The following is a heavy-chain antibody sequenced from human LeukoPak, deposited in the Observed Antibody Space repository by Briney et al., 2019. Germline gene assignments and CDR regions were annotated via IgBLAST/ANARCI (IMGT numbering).Heavy chain of an antibody. J-gene: IGHJ6*02. CDR3: ARDPGVATTNYYYYYGMDV. D-gene: IGHD5-12*01. V-gene: IGHV1-8*01. CDR1: GYTFTNYD. Sequence: ASVKVSCEASGYTFTNYDFNWMRQATGQGLEWMGWMNPNSGSTGYAQKFQGRVTMTRDTSISTAYMELSSPRSEDTAVYYCARDPGVATTNYYYYYGMDVWGQGTTVTVSS. CDR2: MNPNSGST.